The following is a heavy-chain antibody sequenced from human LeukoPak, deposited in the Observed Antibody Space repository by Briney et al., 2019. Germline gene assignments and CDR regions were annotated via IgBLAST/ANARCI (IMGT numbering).Heavy chain of an antibody. CDR1: GFIFSSYG. Sequence: GGSLRLSCAASGFIFSSYGMHWVRQAPGKGLEWVAVIYYDGSNKYYADSVKGRFTISKDNSMNTLYLQMNSLRAEDTAVYYCARVFSSGWQTDYWGQGTLVTVSS. J-gene: IGHJ4*02. D-gene: IGHD6-19*01. CDR3: ARVFSSGWQTDY. V-gene: IGHV3-33*01. CDR2: IYYDGSNK.